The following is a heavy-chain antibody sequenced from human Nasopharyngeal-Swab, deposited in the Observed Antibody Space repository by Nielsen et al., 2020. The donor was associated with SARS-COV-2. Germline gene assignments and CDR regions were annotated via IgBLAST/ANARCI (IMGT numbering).Heavy chain of an antibody. CDR1: GGSISSSSYY. V-gene: IGHV4-39*02. CDR2: IYYSGST. J-gene: IGHJ6*03. D-gene: IGHD3-10*01. CDR3: AREAITMVRGVMSTDYYYYMDV. Sequence: SETLSLTCTVSGGSISSSSYYWGWIRQPPGKGLEWIGSIYYSGSTYYNPSLKSRVTISVDTSMNQFSLKLSSVTAADTAVYYCAREAITMVRGVMSTDYYYYMDVWGKGTTVTVSS.